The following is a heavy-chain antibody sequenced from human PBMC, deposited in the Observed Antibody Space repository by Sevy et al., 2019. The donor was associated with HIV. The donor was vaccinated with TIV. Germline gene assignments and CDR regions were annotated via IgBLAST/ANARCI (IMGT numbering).Heavy chain of an antibody. CDR1: GFTFDDSA. Sequence: GGSLRLSCAASGFTFDDSAMHWVRQAPGKGLEWVSRISWNSDSVDYADSVKGRFTISRDNSKNSLYLQMNSLRAEDTALYYCAKGEYADYVGWFDPWGQGTLVTVSS. V-gene: IGHV3-9*01. J-gene: IGHJ5*02. CDR3: AKGEYADYVGWFDP. D-gene: IGHD4-17*01. CDR2: ISWNSDSV.